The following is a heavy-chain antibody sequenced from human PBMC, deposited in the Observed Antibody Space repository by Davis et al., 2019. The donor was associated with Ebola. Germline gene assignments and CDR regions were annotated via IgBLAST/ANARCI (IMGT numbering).Heavy chain of an antibody. CDR1: GFTISNYN. V-gene: IGHV3-48*02. J-gene: IGHJ4*02. CDR3: ANSGNYFLEY. Sequence: GESLKISCVASGFTISNYNMNWVRQAPGKGLEWISYISSFGGTIHYADSVKGRFTISRDNAKNSLYLQMNSLRDEDTAVYYCANSGNYFLEYWGQGTRVTVSS. CDR2: ISSFGGTI. D-gene: IGHD1-26*01.